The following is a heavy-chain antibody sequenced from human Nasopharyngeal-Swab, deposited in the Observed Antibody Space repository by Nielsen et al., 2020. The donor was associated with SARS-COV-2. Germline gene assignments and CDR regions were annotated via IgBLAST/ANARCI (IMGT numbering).Heavy chain of an antibody. CDR2: ISWNSGSI. D-gene: IGHD3-3*01. Sequence: SLKISCAASGFTFDDYAMHWVRQAPGKGLEWVSGISWNSGSIGYADSVKGRFTISRDNAKNSLYLQMNSLRAEDTAVYYCARDAPYDFWNRYNWFDPWGQGTLVTVSS. CDR3: ARDAPYDFWNRYNWFDP. CDR1: GFTFDDYA. J-gene: IGHJ5*02. V-gene: IGHV3-9*01.